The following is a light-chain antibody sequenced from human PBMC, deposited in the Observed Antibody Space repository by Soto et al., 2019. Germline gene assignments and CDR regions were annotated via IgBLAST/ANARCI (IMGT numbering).Light chain of an antibody. J-gene: IGKJ1*01. CDR2: DAS. CDR3: QQYATYAPST. V-gene: IGKV1-5*01. Sequence: DIQLIQYPSTLSASVGDRITITCRASQSIGTWLAWYQHRPGEGPKLLIHDASSLESGVPSRFSGSGSATEFSLTISSLESGDSGTYHCQQYATYAPSTFGQGTKVDIK. CDR1: QSIGTW.